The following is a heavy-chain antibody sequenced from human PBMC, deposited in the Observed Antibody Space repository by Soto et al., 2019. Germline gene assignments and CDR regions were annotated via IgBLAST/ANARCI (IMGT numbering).Heavy chain of an antibody. CDR3: ARLVNYYFGMDV. CDR2: IYPGDSDT. J-gene: IGHJ6*02. CDR1: DTTHW. Sequence: ESLKISCKASDTTHWIGWVRQKPGKGLEWMGIIYPGDSDTKYSPSFQGQVTISVDKSISTAYLHWSSLKASDTATYYCARLVNYYFGMDVWGLGNTVTVSS. V-gene: IGHV5-51*01.